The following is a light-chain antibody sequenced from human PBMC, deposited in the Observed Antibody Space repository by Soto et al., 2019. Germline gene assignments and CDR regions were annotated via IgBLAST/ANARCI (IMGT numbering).Light chain of an antibody. CDR3: LQHNSGPRT. CDR1: RRTSRR. CDR2: KAS. V-gene: IGKV1-5*03. Sequence: DIQTPQSPSTLSASIRDRVITTCRASRRTSRRLAGNQQKPGRAPNLLIYKASTVQSGVPSRLSVSGSGTEFTLTISSLQPEDFATYYCLQHNSGPRTFGQGTKVDI. J-gene: IGKJ1*01.